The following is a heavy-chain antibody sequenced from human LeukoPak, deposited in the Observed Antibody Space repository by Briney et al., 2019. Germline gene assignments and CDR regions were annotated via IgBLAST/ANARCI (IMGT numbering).Heavy chain of an antibody. D-gene: IGHD6-19*01. CDR1: GFTFRSYA. Sequence: GGSLRLSCAASGFTFRSYAMTWVRQAPGKGLEWVSAISGSGAITYYADSVKGRFTISRDNSKNTLYLQMNSLRAEDTAVYYCAKPKYSSGWYRFYFDYWGQGTLVTVSS. J-gene: IGHJ4*02. CDR2: ISGSGAIT. V-gene: IGHV3-23*01. CDR3: AKPKYSSGWYRFYFDY.